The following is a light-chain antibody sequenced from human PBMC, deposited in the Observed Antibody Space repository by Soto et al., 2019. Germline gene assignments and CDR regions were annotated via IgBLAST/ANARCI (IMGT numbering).Light chain of an antibody. CDR2: EAS. Sequence: DIQMTQSPSTLSASVGDRVTITCRASQSISGSLAWYQQKPGKAPKLLIYEASNLKSGVPSRFSGSGSGTQYTLTISSLLPDDSASYYCLQYNGYWTFGQGTRVEIK. V-gene: IGKV1-5*03. J-gene: IGKJ1*01. CDR1: QSISGS. CDR3: LQYNGYWT.